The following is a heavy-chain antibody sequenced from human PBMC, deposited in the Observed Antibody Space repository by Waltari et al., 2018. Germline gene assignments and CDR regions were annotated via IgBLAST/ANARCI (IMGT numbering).Heavy chain of an antibody. J-gene: IGHJ5*02. D-gene: IGHD6-13*01. CDR2: INHSGST. CDR1: GGSFSCYY. CDR3: ARRSSSWYGWGWFDP. Sequence: QVQLQPWGAGLLKPSETLSLTCAVSGGSFSCYYWTLLRTPPGKGLEWIGEINHSGSTNYNPSLKSRVTISVDTSKNQSSLKLSSVTAADTAVYYCARRSSSWYGWGWFDPWGQGTLVTVSS. V-gene: IGHV4-34*01.